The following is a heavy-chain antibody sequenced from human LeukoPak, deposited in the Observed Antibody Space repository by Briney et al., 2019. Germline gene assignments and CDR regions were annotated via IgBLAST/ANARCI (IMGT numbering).Heavy chain of an antibody. CDR1: GFTFSSYA. CDR2: SSGSGGST. Sequence: GGSLRLSCAASGFTFSSYAMSWVRQAPGKGLEWVSASSGSGGSTYYADSVKGRFTISRDNSKNTLYLQMNSLRAEDTAVYYCATEPRNYYYYYMDVWGKGTTVTVSS. J-gene: IGHJ6*03. V-gene: IGHV3-23*01. D-gene: IGHD1-14*01. CDR3: ATEPRNYYYYYMDV.